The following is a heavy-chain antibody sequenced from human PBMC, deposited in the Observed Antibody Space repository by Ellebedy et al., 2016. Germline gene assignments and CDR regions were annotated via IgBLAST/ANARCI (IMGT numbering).Heavy chain of an antibody. D-gene: IGHD6-19*01. CDR3: ARASGYSSGWYVDGVYDY. CDR2: ISWDGGST. Sequence: GESLKISCAASGFTFDDYTMHWVRQAPGKGLEWVSLISWDGGSTYYADSVKGRFTISRDNSKNTLYLQMNSLRAEDTAVYYCARASGYSSGWYVDGVYDYWGQGTLVTVSS. CDR1: GFTFDDYT. V-gene: IGHV3-43*01. J-gene: IGHJ4*02.